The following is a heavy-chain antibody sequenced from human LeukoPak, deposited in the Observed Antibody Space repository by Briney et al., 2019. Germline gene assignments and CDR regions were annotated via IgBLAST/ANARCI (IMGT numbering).Heavy chain of an antibody. J-gene: IGHJ4*02. CDR1: GFTFDDYA. V-gene: IGHV3-9*01. Sequence: GGSLRLFCAASGFTFDDYAMHWVWQPPGKGLEWVSGISWNSGTIGYAGSVKGRFTISRDNAKNSLYLQMNSLRVEDTALYYCAKIRCSSAICPSRPIDYWGQGTLVTVSS. CDR2: ISWNSGTI. D-gene: IGHD2-2*01. CDR3: AKIRCSSAICPSRPIDY.